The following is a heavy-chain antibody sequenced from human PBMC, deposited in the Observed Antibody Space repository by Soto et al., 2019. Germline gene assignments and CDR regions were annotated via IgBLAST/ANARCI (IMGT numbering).Heavy chain of an antibody. V-gene: IGHV3-23*01. CDR3: AHPRGYGVFDAVDI. CDR2: ISSSGDSA. Sequence: GGSLRLSCAASGFMFSTYAMNWVRQAPGKGLEWVSAISSSGDSAYYTESVRGRFTISRDNSINTLYLQMRSLRPEDTAVYYCAHPRGYGVFDAVDIWGQGTMVTVSS. J-gene: IGHJ3*02. D-gene: IGHD4-17*01. CDR1: GFMFSTYA.